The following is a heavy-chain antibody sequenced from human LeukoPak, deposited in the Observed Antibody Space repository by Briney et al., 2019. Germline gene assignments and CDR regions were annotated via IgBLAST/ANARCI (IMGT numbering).Heavy chain of an antibody. CDR2: INHSGST. D-gene: IGHD2-21*01. CDR1: GGSFSGYY. CDR3: ARGPLFRDY. V-gene: IGHV4-34*01. J-gene: IGHJ4*02. Sequence: PSETLSLTCAVYGGSFSGYYWSWIRQPPGKGLEWIREINHSGSTNYNPSLKSRVTISVDTSKNQFSLKLGSVTAADTAVYYCARGPLFRDYWGQGTQVTVSS.